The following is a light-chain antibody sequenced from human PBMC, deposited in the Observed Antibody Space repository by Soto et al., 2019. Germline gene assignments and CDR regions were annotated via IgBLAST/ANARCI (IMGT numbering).Light chain of an antibody. CDR1: HSVTSTY. CDR2: GAS. J-gene: IGKJ4*01. CDR3: QQYSSSPLT. V-gene: IGKV3-20*01. Sequence: EIVLTQSPGTLSLSPGERATLSCRASHSVTSTYLAWYQQKPGQAPRLLIYGASSRATGIPDRFSGSGSGTDFTLNISRLEPEDFAVYYCQQYSSSPLTFGGGTKVEIK.